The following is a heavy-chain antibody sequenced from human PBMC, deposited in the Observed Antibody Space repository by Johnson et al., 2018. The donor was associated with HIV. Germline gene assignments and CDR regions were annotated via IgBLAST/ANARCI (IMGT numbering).Heavy chain of an antibody. V-gene: IGHV3-30*03. CDR2: LSYDGSNK. CDR3: ARSPETGDRLWRAFDI. CDR1: GFTFSSYG. J-gene: IGHJ3*02. D-gene: IGHD4-17*01. Sequence: QVQLVESGGGLVQPGGSLRLSCAASGFTFSSYGMHWVRQAPGKGLEWVAVLSYDGSNKFYADSVKGRFTISRDSSKNTLYLQMTSLRVEDTAVYYCARSPETGDRLWRAFDIWGQGTMVTVSS.